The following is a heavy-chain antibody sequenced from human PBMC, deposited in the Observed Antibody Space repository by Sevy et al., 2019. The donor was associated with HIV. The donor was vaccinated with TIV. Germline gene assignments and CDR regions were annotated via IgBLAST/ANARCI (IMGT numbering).Heavy chain of an antibody. Sequence: GGSLRLSCAASGFTFGSYGMHWVRQAPGKGLEWVAYISCDRSDKNYADSVKGRFTISRDNSKNTVFLQLNSLRPEDTAVYYCARVFSSYYFDYWGQGTLVTVSS. J-gene: IGHJ4*02. CDR1: GFTFGSYG. V-gene: IGHV3-30*06. CDR3: ARVFSSYYFDY. CDR2: ISCDRSDK.